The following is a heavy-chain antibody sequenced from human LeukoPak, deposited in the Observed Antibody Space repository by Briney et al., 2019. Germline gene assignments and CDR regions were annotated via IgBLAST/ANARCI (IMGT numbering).Heavy chain of an antibody. CDR3: ARVGHIAAAGTYDY. D-gene: IGHD6-13*01. CDR1: GGSISSYY. Sequence: PSETLSLTCTVSGGSISSYYWSWIRQPPGKGLGWIANLYYTGGTSYNPSLKSRVTISVDTSKNRFSLKLSSVTAADTAVYYCARVGHIAAAGTYDYWGQGTLVTVSS. V-gene: IGHV4-59*08. J-gene: IGHJ4*02. CDR2: LYYTGGT.